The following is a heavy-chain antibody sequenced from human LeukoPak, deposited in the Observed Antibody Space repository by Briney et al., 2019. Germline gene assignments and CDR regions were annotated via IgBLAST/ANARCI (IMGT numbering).Heavy chain of an antibody. V-gene: IGHV3-48*01. Sequence: GGSLRLSCAASGFTFSSYSMNWVRQAPGKGLEWVSYISSSSSTIYYADSVKGRFTISRDNAKNSLYLQMNSLRAEDTAAYYCARDDHYYYYYMDVWGKGTTVTVSS. CDR1: GFTFSSYS. J-gene: IGHJ6*03. CDR2: ISSSSSTI. CDR3: ARDDHYYYYYMDV.